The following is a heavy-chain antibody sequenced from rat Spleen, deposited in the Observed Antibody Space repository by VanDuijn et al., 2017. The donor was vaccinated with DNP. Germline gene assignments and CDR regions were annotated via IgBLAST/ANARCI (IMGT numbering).Heavy chain of an antibody. CDR1: GFTFSNYG. CDR3: AHPSY. J-gene: IGHJ3*01. Sequence: EVQLVESGGGLVQPERSLKLSCAASGFTFSNYGIHWIRQAPAKGLEWVASISPAGLNSYYRDSVKGPFTISRENAESTLYLQMDSLRSEDTATYYCAHPSYWGQGTLVTVSS. V-gene: IGHV5-19*01. CDR2: ISPAGLNS. D-gene: IGHD3-8*01.